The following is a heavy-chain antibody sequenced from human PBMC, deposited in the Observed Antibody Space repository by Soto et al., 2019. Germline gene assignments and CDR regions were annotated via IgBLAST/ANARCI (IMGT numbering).Heavy chain of an antibody. J-gene: IGHJ3*02. CDR3: ARHSRGYCSGGSCYGRRAFDI. D-gene: IGHD2-15*01. CDR2: IYYSGST. Sequence: QLQLQESGPGLVKPSETLSLTCTVSGGSISSSSYYWGWIRQPPGKGLEWIGSIYYSGSTYYNPSLKSRVTISVDTSKNQFSLKLSSVTAADTAVYYCARHSRGYCSGGSCYGRRAFDIWGQGSMVTVSS. CDR1: GGSISSSSYY. V-gene: IGHV4-39*01.